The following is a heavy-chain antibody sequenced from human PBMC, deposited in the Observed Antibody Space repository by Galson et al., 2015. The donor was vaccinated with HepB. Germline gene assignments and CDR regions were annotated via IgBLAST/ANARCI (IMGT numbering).Heavy chain of an antibody. V-gene: IGHV3-15*07. D-gene: IGHD5-12*01. CDR3: TTDPTIRGYYYGMDV. CDR2: IKSKTDGGTT. Sequence: SLRLSCAASGFTFNNAWMNWVRQAPGKGLEWVGRIKSKTDGGTTDYAAPVRGRFTISRDDSKNTLYLQMNSLKTEDTAVYYCTTDPTIRGYYYGMDVWGQGTTVTVSS. J-gene: IGHJ6*02. CDR1: GFTFNNAW.